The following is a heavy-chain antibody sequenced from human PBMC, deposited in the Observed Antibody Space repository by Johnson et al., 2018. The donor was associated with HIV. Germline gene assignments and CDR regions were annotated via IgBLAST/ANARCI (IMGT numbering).Heavy chain of an antibody. CDR3: AREMAWEDALYI. J-gene: IGHJ3*02. D-gene: IGHD5-24*01. CDR2: ISSSGSTI. V-gene: IGHV3-11*04. CDR1: GFTFSDYY. Sequence: QVQLVESGGGLVKPGGSLRLSCAASGFTFSDYYMSWIRQAPGKGLEWVSYISSSGSTIYYADSVKGRFTISRDNSKNTLYLQMNSLSADDTAIYYCAREMAWEDALYIWGQGTMVSVSS.